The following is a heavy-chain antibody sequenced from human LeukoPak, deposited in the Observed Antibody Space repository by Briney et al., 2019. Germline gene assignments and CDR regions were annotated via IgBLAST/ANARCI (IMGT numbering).Heavy chain of an antibody. J-gene: IGHJ4*02. V-gene: IGHV3-33*06. Sequence: GGSLRLSCAASGFSFGTYSMHWARQVPGKGLEWVAVIWYDGSNEDYADSVKGRFTISRDNSKNTLYLQMNSLRAEDTAVYYCAKDDRGKDFWSGYLSDYWGQGTLVTVSS. CDR1: GFSFGTYS. D-gene: IGHD3-3*01. CDR2: IWYDGSNE. CDR3: AKDDRGKDFWSGYLSDY.